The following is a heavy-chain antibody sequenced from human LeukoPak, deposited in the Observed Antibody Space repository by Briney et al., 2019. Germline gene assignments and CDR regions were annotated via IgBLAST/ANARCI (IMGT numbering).Heavy chain of an antibody. V-gene: IGHV3-11*01. CDR1: GFTFSDYY. D-gene: IGHD5-24*01. J-gene: IGHJ1*01. CDR2: ISSSGSTI. Sequence: GGSLRLSCAASGFTFSDYYMSWIRQAPGKGLEWASYISSSGSTIYYADSVKGRFTISRDNAKNSLYLQMNSLRAEDTAVYYCARDRAWDDGYNSRYFQHWGQGTLVTVSS. CDR3: ARDRAWDDGYNSRYFQH.